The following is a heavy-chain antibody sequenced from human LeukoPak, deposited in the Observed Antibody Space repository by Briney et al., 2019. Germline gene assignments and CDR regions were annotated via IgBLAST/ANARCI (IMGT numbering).Heavy chain of an antibody. Sequence: GGSLRLSCAASGFTIRNHYMSWVRQAPGKGLEWVANIKQDGSLKYYVDSVKGRFTISRDNAKNSLYLQMNSLRAEDTAVYYCAREYGITMVRGVMAWGQGTLVTVSS. CDR1: GFTIRNHY. J-gene: IGHJ5*02. V-gene: IGHV3-7*01. CDR2: IKQDGSLK. D-gene: IGHD3-10*01. CDR3: AREYGITMVRGVMA.